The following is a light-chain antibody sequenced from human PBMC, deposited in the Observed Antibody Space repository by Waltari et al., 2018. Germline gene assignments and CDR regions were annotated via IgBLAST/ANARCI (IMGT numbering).Light chain of an antibody. J-gene: IGLJ2*01. Sequence: QSVLTQPPSVSGAPGQRVTISCTGSSSNIGAGYDVHWYQQLPGTAPKLLIFVNGNRPSGVPDRFSGSKSGTSASLPITGLQPEDEADYYCQSYDSSLTGSVFGGGTKVTVL. CDR3: QSYDSSLTGSV. CDR1: SSNIGAGYD. CDR2: VNG. V-gene: IGLV1-40*01.